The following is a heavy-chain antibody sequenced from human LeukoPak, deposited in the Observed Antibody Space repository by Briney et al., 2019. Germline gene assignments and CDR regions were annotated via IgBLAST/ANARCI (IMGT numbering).Heavy chain of an antibody. CDR2: MYHSGST. Sequence: PSQTLSLTCTVSGGSISSGGYYWSWIRQPPGKGLEWIGYMYHSGSTYYNPSLKSRVTISVDTSKNQFSLKLSSVTAADTAVYYCARDEYSSSGFDYWGQGTLVTVSS. V-gene: IGHV4-30-2*01. D-gene: IGHD6-6*01. J-gene: IGHJ4*02. CDR1: GGSISSGGYY. CDR3: ARDEYSSSGFDY.